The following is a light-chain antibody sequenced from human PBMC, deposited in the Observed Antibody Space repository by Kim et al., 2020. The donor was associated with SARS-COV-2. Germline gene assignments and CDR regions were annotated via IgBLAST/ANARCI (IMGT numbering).Light chain of an antibody. J-gene: IGLJ1*01. CDR3: NSRDSSGNHWV. V-gene: IGLV3-19*01. CDR2: GKN. CDR1: SLRSYY. Sequence: SSELTQDPAVSVALGQTVRITCQGDSLRSYYASWYQQKAGQAPVLVIYGKNNRPSGIPDRFSGSSSGNTASLTIPGAQAEDEADYYCNSRDSSGNHWVFGTGKKVTVL.